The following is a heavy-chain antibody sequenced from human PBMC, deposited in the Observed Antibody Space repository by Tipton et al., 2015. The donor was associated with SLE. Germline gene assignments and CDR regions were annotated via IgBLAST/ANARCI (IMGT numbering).Heavy chain of an antibody. CDR2: SYRSGVT. J-gene: IGHJ3*01. V-gene: IGHV4-39*07. CDR3: ARDNAIFGLTLRFPCKAFDV. CDR1: GGSISSSIDSY. D-gene: IGHD3-3*01. Sequence: TLSLTCTVSGGSISSSIDSYWAWIRQPPGKRLEWIGSSYRSGVTYVNPSLESRVTISGDTSKNQFSLKLSSVTAADTATYYCARDNAIFGLTLRFPCKAFDVWGQGTMVTVSS.